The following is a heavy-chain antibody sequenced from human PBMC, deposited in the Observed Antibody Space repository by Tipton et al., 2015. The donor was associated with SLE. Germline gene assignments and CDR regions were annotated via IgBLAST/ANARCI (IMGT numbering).Heavy chain of an antibody. V-gene: IGHV4-59*01. CDR2: IYHSGIT. Sequence: TLSLTCTDSGGSIRSYYWTWIRQPPGKRLEWIAYIYHSGITNYNPSLQSRVTISVDRSKNQFSLKLTSVTAADTAVYYCARGPPFMEWERNWFDPRGQGTQVTVSS. J-gene: IGHJ5*02. CDR3: ARGPPFMEWERNWFDP. CDR1: GGSIRSYY. D-gene: IGHD3-3*02.